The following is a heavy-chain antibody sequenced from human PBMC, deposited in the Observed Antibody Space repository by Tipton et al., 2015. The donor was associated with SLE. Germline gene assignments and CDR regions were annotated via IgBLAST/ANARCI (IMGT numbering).Heavy chain of an antibody. J-gene: IGHJ4*02. D-gene: IGHD3-10*01. CDR3: ARGRRITMVRGVEFDY. Sequence: TLSLTCAVYGGSFSGYYWSWIRQPPGKGLEWIGEIHHSGSTNYNPSLKSRVTISVDTSKNQFSLKLSSVTAADTAVYYCARGRRITMVRGVEFDYWGQRTLVTVSS. V-gene: IGHV4-34*01. CDR1: GGSFSGYY. CDR2: IHHSGST.